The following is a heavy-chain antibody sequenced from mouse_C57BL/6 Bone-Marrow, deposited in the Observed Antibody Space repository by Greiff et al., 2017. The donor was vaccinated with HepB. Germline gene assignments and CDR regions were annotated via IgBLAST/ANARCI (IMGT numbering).Heavy chain of an antibody. CDR2: ISSGGSYT. J-gene: IGHJ2*01. V-gene: IGHV5-6*02. CDR3: ARRGDDYDGY. CDR1: GFTFSSYG. Sequence: EVKLVESGGDLVKPGGSLKLSCAASGFTFSSYGMSWVRQTPDKRLEWVATISSGGSYTYYPDSVKGRFTISRDNAKNTLYLQMSSLKSEDTAMYYCARRGDDYDGYWGQGTTLTVSS. D-gene: IGHD2-4*01.